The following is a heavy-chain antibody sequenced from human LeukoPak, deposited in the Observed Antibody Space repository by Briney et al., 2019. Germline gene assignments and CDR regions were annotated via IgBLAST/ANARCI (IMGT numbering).Heavy chain of an antibody. Sequence: ASVEVSCKASGYTFTSYDINWVRQATGQGLEWMGWMNPNSGNTGYAQKFQGRVTMTRNTSISTAYMELSSLRSEDTAVYYCARSVLLWFGEARSYGMDVWGQGTTVTVPS. V-gene: IGHV1-8*01. CDR2: MNPNSGNT. CDR1: GYTFTSYD. J-gene: IGHJ6*02. D-gene: IGHD3-10*01. CDR3: ARSVLLWFGEARSYGMDV.